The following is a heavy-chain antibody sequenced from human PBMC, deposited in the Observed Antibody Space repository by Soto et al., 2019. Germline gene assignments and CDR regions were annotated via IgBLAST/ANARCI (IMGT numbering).Heavy chain of an antibody. V-gene: IGHV3-21*01. CDR3: ARESELQSAFDI. CDR1: GFTFSSYS. D-gene: IGHD1-7*01. Sequence: GGSLRLSCAASGFTFSSYSMNWVRQAPGKGLEWVSSISSSSSYIYYADSVKGRFTISRDNAKNSLYLQMNSLRAEDTAVYYCARESELQSAFDIWGQGTMVTVSS. CDR2: ISSSSSYI. J-gene: IGHJ3*02.